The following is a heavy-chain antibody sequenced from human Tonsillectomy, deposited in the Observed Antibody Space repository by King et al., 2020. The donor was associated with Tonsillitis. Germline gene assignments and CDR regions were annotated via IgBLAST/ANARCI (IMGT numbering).Heavy chain of an antibody. CDR2: ISWNSGSI. CDR1: GFTFDDYA. CDR3: AKDSRYCSGGSCYSVSSWYFDL. D-gene: IGHD2-15*01. J-gene: IGHJ2*01. V-gene: IGHV3-9*01. Sequence: VQLVESGGGLVQPGRSLRLSCAASGFTFDDYAMHWVRQAPGKGLEWVSGISWNSGSIGYADSVKGRFTISRDNAKNSLYLQMNSLRAEDTALYYCAKDSRYCSGGSCYSVSSWYFDLWGRGTLVTVSS.